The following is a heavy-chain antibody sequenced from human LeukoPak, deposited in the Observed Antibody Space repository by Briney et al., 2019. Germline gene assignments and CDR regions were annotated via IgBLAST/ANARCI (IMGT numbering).Heavy chain of an antibody. D-gene: IGHD3-22*01. CDR3: ARAPYYYDSSAYFQH. CDR2: ISSSGSTT. CDR1: GFTFSSYE. J-gene: IGHJ1*01. V-gene: IGHV3-48*03. Sequence: GGSLRLSCAASGFTFSSYEMKWVRQAPGKGLEWVSYISSSGSTTHYADSVKGRFTISRDNAKNSLYLQMNSLRAEDTAVYYCARAPYYYDSSAYFQHWGQGTLVTVSS.